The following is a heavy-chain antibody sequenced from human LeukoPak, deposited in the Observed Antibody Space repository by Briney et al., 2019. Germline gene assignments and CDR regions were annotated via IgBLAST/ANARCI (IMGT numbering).Heavy chain of an antibody. Sequence: GGSLRLSCAASGFSFSEYWMSWVRQAPGKGLEWVANIKQDGSVQFYMDSLKGRFSVSRDNAKNSLYLQMNGLRVEDTAVYYCTRLQIAVAGPNWFDPWGQGTLVTVSS. V-gene: IGHV3-7*01. CDR3: TRLQIAVAGPNWFDP. D-gene: IGHD6-19*01. J-gene: IGHJ5*02. CDR2: IKQDGSVQ. CDR1: GFSFSEYW.